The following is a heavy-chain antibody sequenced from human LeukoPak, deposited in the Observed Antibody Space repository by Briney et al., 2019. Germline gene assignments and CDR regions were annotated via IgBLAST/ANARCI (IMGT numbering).Heavy chain of an antibody. Sequence: ASVKVSCKASGYTFTSYDINWVRQATGQGLEWMGWMNPNSGNTGYAQKFQGRVTMTRNTSISTAYMELSSLRSEDTAVYYCARSLRYFDWLLYYYGMDVWGQGTTVTVSS. V-gene: IGHV1-8*01. J-gene: IGHJ6*02. CDR3: ARSLRYFDWLLYYYGMDV. D-gene: IGHD3-9*01. CDR2: MNPNSGNT. CDR1: GYTFTSYD.